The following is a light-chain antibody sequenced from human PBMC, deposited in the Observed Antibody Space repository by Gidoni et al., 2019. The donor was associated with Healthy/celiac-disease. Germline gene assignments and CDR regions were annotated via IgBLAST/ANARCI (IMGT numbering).Light chain of an antibody. CDR3: QQSYSTPPIT. CDR1: QSISSY. J-gene: IGKJ5*01. V-gene: IGKV1-39*01. Sequence: DIQMTQSPSSLSASVGDRVTITCRASQSISSYLNLYQQKPGKAPKLLIYAASSLQSGVPSRFSGSGSGTDFTLTISSLQPEDFATYYCQQSYSTPPITFXXXTRLEIK. CDR2: AAS.